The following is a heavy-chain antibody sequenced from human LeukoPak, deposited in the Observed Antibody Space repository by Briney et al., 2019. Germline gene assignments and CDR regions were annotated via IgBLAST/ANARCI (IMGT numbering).Heavy chain of an antibody. J-gene: IGHJ2*01. CDR2: INHSGST. V-gene: IGHV4-34*01. Sequence: SSETLSLTCAVYAGSFTGYYGSWIRQLPGKGLDWIGEINHSGSTNYNPSLKSRVTISVDTSKNQFSLKLSSVTAADTAVYYCASGGIAAGYLDLWGRGTLVTVSP. D-gene: IGHD6-25*01. CDR1: AGSFTGYY. CDR3: ASGGIAAGYLDL.